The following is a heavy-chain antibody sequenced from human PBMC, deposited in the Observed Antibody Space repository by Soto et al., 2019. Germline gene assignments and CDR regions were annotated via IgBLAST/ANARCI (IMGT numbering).Heavy chain of an antibody. Sequence: QVQLQESGPGLVKPSQTLSLTCAVSGGSISSGGAYYWSWIRQAPGKGLEWIAYIHYSGSTYYNASIKRRVTMSADTAKNQFYMKVSSVTAADTAVYYCARSPKGLGNFDYWGQGTLVTVSS. D-gene: IGHD3-10*01. J-gene: IGHJ4*02. V-gene: IGHV4-30-4*01. CDR1: GGSISSGGAYY. CDR2: IHYSGST. CDR3: ARSPKGLGNFDY.